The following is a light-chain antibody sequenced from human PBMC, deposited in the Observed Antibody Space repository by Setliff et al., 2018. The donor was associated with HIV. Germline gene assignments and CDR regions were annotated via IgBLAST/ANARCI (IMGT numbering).Light chain of an antibody. V-gene: IGLV2-14*01. Sequence: QSALTQPASVSGSPGQSITISCTGTSSDVGGYNSVSWFQQHPGKAPTLIIFEFTNRPSGVSNRFSGSKSGNTASLTISGLQAEDEADYYCSSYTSYTTSVFGTGTKVTVL. J-gene: IGLJ1*01. CDR1: SSDVGGYNS. CDR3: SSYTSYTTSV. CDR2: EFT.